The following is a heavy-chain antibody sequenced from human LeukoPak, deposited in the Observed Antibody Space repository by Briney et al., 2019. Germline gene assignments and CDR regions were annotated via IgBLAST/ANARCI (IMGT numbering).Heavy chain of an antibody. Sequence: GSVKVSCKASGYTFTSYDINWVRQATGQGLEWMGWMNPNSGNTGYAQKFQGRVTMTRNTSISTAYMELSSLRSDDTAVYYCARDGAVAGTSDYYYYYGMDVWGQGTTVTVSS. J-gene: IGHJ6*02. CDR2: MNPNSGNT. CDR1: GYTFTSYD. V-gene: IGHV1-8*01. CDR3: ARDGAVAGTSDYYYYYGMDV. D-gene: IGHD6-19*01.